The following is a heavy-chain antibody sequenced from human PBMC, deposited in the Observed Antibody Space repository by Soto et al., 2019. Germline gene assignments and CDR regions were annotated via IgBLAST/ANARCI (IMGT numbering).Heavy chain of an antibody. CDR2: ISSSGGSA. Sequence: EVQLLESGGGLVQPGGSLRLSCAASGFTFSSYGMSWVRQAPGKGLEWVSAISSSGGSAYYADSVKGRFTISRDNSKNTLYXXXXXLRAEDTAVYYCARGATSPSYWGQGTLVTVSS. CDR3: ARGATSPSY. J-gene: IGHJ4*02. CDR1: GFTFSSYG. V-gene: IGHV3-23*01.